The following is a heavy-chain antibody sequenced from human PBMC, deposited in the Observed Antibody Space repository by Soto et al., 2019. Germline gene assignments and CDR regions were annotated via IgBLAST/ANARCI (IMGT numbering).Heavy chain of an antibody. J-gene: IGHJ4*02. CDR1: GGSISSYY. Sequence: PSETLSLTCTVSGGSISSYYWSWIRQPPGKGLEWIGYIYYSGSTNYNPSLKSRVTISVDTSKNQFSLKLSSMTAADTAVYYCARRYGGNFDYWGQGILVTVSS. CDR2: IYYSGST. D-gene: IGHD1-26*01. V-gene: IGHV4-59*01. CDR3: ARRYGGNFDY.